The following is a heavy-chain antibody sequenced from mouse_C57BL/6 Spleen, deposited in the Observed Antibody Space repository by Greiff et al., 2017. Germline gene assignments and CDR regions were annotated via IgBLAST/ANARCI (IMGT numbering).Heavy chain of an antibody. J-gene: IGHJ2*01. CDR2: IYPGDGDT. CDR1: GYAFSSYW. Sequence: VQLQQSGAELVKPGASVKISCKASGYAFSSYWMNWVKQRPGKGLEWIGQIYPGDGDTNYNGKFKGKATLTADKSSSTAYMQLSSLTSEASAVYFCARFITTASYYFDYWGQGTTLTVSS. CDR3: ARFITTASYYFDY. V-gene: IGHV1-80*01. D-gene: IGHD1-1*01.